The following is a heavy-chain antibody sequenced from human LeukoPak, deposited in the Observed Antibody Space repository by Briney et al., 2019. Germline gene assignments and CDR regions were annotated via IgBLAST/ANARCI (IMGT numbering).Heavy chain of an antibody. J-gene: IGHJ4*02. D-gene: IGHD3-10*01. CDR3: ARGRRFGELFGY. Sequence: SETLSLTCAVYGGSFSGYYWSWIRQPPGKGLEWIGEINHSGSTNYNPSLKSRVSISVDTSKNQFSLKLSSVTAADTAVYYCARGRRFGELFGYWGQGTLVTVSS. CDR1: GGSFSGYY. V-gene: IGHV4-34*01. CDR2: INHSGST.